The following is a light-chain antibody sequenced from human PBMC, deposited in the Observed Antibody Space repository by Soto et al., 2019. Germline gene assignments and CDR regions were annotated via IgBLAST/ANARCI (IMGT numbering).Light chain of an antibody. Sequence: DSQMTQYPSSLSASVGDRVTITCRASQSISSYLNWYQQKPEKAPKLLIYAASSLQSGVPSRFSGSGSGTDFTLTISSLQPEDFATYYCQQSYSTPRTFGQGTKVEI. V-gene: IGKV1-39*01. J-gene: IGKJ1*01. CDR3: QQSYSTPRT. CDR2: AAS. CDR1: QSISSY.